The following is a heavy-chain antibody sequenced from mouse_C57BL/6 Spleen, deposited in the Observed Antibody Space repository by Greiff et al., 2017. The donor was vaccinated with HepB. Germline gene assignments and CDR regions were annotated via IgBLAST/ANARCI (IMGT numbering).Heavy chain of an antibody. Sequence: QVQLQQPGAELVMPGASVKLSCKASGYTFTSYWMHWVKQRPGQGLEWIGEIDPSDSYTNYNQKFKGKSTLTVDKSSSTAYMQLSSLTSEDSAVYYCARVREDSSGYWFAYWGQGTLVTVSA. CDR2: IDPSDSYT. D-gene: IGHD3-2*02. CDR1: GYTFTSYW. V-gene: IGHV1-69*01. J-gene: IGHJ3*01. CDR3: ARVREDSSGYWFAY.